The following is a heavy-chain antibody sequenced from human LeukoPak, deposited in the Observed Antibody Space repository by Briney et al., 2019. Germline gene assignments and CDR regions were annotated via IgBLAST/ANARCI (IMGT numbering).Heavy chain of an antibody. J-gene: IGHJ5*02. Sequence: ASVKVSCKASGHTFTGYYMHWVRQAPGQGLEWMGWINPNSGGTNYAQKFQGRVTMTRDTSISTAYMELSRLRSDDTAVYYCARGGIAAAGTNSWFDPWGQGTLVTVSS. CDR1: GHTFTGYY. D-gene: IGHD6-13*01. V-gene: IGHV1-2*02. CDR3: ARGGIAAAGTNSWFDP. CDR2: INPNSGGT.